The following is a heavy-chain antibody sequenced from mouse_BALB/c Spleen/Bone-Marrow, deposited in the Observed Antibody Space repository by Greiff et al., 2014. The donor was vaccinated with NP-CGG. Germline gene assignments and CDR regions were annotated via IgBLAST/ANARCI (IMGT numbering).Heavy chain of an antibody. J-gene: IGHJ1*01. D-gene: IGHD2-4*01. CDR1: GYTFTTYW. V-gene: IGHV1-4*01. CDR2: INPNTDYT. CDR3: ARGLRDWYFDV. Sequence: QVQLKESGAELATPGASVEMSCKASGYTFTTYWVHWVKQRPGQGLGWIGSINPNTDYTDYNQKFKDKATLTADKSSITAYMQLSSLTSEDSAVYYCARGLRDWYFDVWGAGTTVTVSS.